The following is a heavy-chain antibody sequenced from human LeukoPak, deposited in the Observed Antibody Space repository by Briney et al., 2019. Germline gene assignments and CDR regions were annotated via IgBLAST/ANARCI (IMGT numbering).Heavy chain of an antibody. CDR2: IRRNGGDR. CDR3: AKGGYDSWFDP. D-gene: IGHD3-3*01. Sequence: GGSLRLSCAASGFSFSSYSMTWVRQAPGKGLEGVQNIRRNGGDRYYADSVKGRFTISRDNSKSTVYLEMNSLRVEDTAVYYCAKGGYDSWFDPWGQGTLVTVSS. J-gene: IGHJ5*02. CDR1: GFSFSSYS. V-gene: IGHV3-23*01.